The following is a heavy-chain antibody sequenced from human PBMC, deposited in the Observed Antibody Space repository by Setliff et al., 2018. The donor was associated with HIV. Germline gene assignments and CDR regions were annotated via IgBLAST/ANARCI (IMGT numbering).Heavy chain of an antibody. D-gene: IGHD2-2*01. V-gene: IGHV4-4*09. CDR1: GGSVNDFY. CDR2: IHSSGST. Sequence: PSETLSLTCTVSGGSVNDFYCNWIRQPPGKGPEWIGYIHSSGSTIYNPSLKRRVTVSVDTSKNQFSLKLSSVTAADTAVYYCARTLAYHAFDIWGQGTMVTVSS. J-gene: IGHJ3*02. CDR3: ARTLAYHAFDI.